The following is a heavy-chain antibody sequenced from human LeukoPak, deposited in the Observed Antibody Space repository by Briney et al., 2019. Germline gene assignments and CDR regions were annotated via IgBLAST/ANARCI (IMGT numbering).Heavy chain of an antibody. J-gene: IGHJ4*02. CDR1: GFTFGAYA. V-gene: IGHV3-23*01. CDR2: ISISGEYI. CDR3: AKLGLHQYDSSGHLSY. Sequence: GGSLRLSCAASGFTFGAYAMSWVRQVPGKGLEWVSSISISGEYISYTDSVKGRFTISRDNSKNALYLEMNNLRAEDTAVYYCAKLGLHQYDSSGHLSYWGQGALVTVSS. D-gene: IGHD3-22*01.